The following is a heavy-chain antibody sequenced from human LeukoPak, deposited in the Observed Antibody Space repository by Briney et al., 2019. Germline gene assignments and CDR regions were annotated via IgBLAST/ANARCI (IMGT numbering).Heavy chain of an antibody. CDR3: ARAKTYSYGYGYYYYYMDV. CDR1: GGSFSGYY. D-gene: IGHD5-18*01. CDR2: INHSGST. V-gene: IGHV4-34*01. Sequence: PSETLSLTCAVYGGSFSGYYWSWIRQPPGKGLEWIGEINHSGSTNYNPSLKSRVTISVDTSKNQFSLKLSSVTAADTAVYYCARAKTYSYGYGYYYYYMDVWGKGTTVTVSS. J-gene: IGHJ6*03.